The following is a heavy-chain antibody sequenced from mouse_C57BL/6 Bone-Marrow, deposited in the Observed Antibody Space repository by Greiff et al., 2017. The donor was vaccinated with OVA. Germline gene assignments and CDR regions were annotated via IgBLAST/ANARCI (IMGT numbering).Heavy chain of an antibody. CDR2: IYPGGGYT. Sequence: VKLMESGAELVRPGTSVKMSCKASGYTFTNYWIGWAKQRPGHGLEWIGDIYPGGGYTNYNEKFKGKATLTADKSSSTAYMQFSSLTSEDSAIYYCARIINAMDYWGRGTSVTVSS. CDR1: GYTFTNYW. J-gene: IGHJ4*01. D-gene: IGHD1-3*01. V-gene: IGHV1-63*01. CDR3: ARIINAMDY.